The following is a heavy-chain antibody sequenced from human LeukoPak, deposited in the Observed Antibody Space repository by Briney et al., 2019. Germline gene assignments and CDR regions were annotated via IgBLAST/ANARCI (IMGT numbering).Heavy chain of an antibody. CDR3: ARALPDFGTYYYGSGARRGMDV. J-gene: IGHJ6*02. Sequence: GGSLGLSCAASGFTFDDYGMSWVRQAPGKGLEWVSGINWNGGSTGYADSVKGRFTISRDNAKNSLYLQMNSLRAEDTALYYCARALPDFGTYYYGSGARRGMDVWGQGTTVTVSS. CDR2: INWNGGST. CDR1: GFTFDDYG. V-gene: IGHV3-20*04. D-gene: IGHD3-10*01.